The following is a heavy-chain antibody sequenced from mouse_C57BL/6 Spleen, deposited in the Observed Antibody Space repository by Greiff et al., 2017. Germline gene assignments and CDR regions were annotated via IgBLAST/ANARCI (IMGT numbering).Heavy chain of an antibody. CDR1: GYSFTGYY. CDR3: ARDHYGNSWFAY. D-gene: IGHD2-1*01. Sequence: EVQLQQSGPELVKPGASVKISCKASGYSFTGYYMNWVKQSPEKSLEWIGEINPSTGGTTYNQKFKAKATLTVDKSSSTAYMQLKSLTSEDSAVYYCARDHYGNSWFAYWGQGTLVTVSA. V-gene: IGHV1-42*01. CDR2: INPSTGGT. J-gene: IGHJ3*01.